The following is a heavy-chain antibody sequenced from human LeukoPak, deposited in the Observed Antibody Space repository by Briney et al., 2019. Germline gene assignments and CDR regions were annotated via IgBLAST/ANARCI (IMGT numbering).Heavy chain of an antibody. D-gene: IGHD1-26*01. CDR3: TRDRGGSYRFDY. CDR2: IKSKADGETT. J-gene: IGHJ4*02. CDR1: GFAFNTAW. V-gene: IGHV3-15*01. Sequence: GGSLRLSCAASGFAFNTAWMTWVRQAPGKGLEWVGRIKSKADGETTHYTAPVKGRFTISRDDSRSIAYLQMNSLKTEDTAMYYCTRDRGGSYRFDYWGQGTLVTVSS.